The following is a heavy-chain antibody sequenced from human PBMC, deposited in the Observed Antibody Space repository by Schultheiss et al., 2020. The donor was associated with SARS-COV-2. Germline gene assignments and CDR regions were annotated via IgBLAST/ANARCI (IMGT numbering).Heavy chain of an antibody. D-gene: IGHD2-21*02. Sequence: RGSLRLSCAASGFTFSSYAMSWVRQAPGKGLEWVSAISGSGGSTYYADSVKGRFTISRDNSKNTLYLQMNSLRAEDTAVYYCAKGPMWGDSVSFDYWGQGTLVTVSS. CDR3: AKGPMWGDSVSFDY. J-gene: IGHJ4*02. V-gene: IGHV3-23*01. CDR2: ISGSGGST. CDR1: GFTFSSYA.